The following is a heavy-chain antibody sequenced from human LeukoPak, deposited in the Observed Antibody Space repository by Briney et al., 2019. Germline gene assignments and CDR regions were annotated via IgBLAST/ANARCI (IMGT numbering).Heavy chain of an antibody. CDR3: ARVIVVVVGARHHFVY. D-gene: IGHD2-15*01. CDR1: GFTFSSYG. Sequence: PGGSLRLSCAASGFTFSSYGMNWVRQAPGKGLEWVASIRQDGGEKYYVDSVKGRFTISRDNTKNSLYLQMNSLRAEDTAIYYCARVIVVVVGARHHFVYWGEGSLVTVSS. J-gene: IGHJ4*02. CDR2: IRQDGGEK. V-gene: IGHV3-7*01.